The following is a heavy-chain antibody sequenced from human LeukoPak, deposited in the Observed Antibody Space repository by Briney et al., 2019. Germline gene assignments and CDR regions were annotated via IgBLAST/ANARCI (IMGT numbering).Heavy chain of an antibody. J-gene: IGHJ5*02. Sequence: GGSLRLSCAASGFTFDDYGMSWVRQAPGKGLEWVSGINWNGGSTGYADSVKGRFTISRDNAKNSLYLQMNSLRAEDTALYYCARAPPSFLVPAAIGDFWFDPWGQGTLVTLSS. V-gene: IGHV3-20*04. CDR1: GFTFDDYG. CDR2: INWNGGST. D-gene: IGHD2-2*02. CDR3: ARAPPSFLVPAAIGDFWFDP.